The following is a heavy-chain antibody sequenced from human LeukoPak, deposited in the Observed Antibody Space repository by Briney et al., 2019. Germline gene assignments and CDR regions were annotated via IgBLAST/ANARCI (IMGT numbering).Heavy chain of an antibody. V-gene: IGHV4-34*01. CDR2: INHSGST. Sequence: PSETLSLTCAVYGGSFSGCYWSWIRQAPGKGLEWIGEINHSGSTNYNPSFKSRVTISVDTSKNQFSLKLSSVTAADTAVYSCAGSGMSGVNFDLWGQGTLVTVSS. CDR3: AGSGMSGVNFDL. D-gene: IGHD3-10*01. CDR1: GGSFSGCY. J-gene: IGHJ4*02.